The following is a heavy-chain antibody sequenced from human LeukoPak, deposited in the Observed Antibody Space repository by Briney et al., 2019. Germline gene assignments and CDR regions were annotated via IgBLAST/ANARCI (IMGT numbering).Heavy chain of an antibody. Sequence: SQTLSLTCTVSGGSISRGGYYWSWIRQHPGKGLEWIGYIYYSGSTYYNPSLKSRVTISVDTSKNQFSLKLSSVTAADTAVYYCARAGGREPHLDYWGQGTLVTVSS. J-gene: IGHJ4*02. CDR1: GGSISRGGYY. CDR3: ARAGGREPHLDY. D-gene: IGHD1-26*01. V-gene: IGHV4-31*03. CDR2: IYYSGST.